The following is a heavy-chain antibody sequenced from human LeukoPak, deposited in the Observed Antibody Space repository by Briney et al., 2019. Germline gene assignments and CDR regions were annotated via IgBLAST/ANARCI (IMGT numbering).Heavy chain of an antibody. CDR3: ARANSNYLTNYYYYYMDV. CDR1: GFTFDDYA. CDR2: ISWNSGSI. J-gene: IGHJ6*03. D-gene: IGHD4-11*01. Sequence: GGSLRLSCAASGFTFDDYAMHWVRQAPGKGLEWVSGISWNSGSIGYADSVKGRFTISRDNAKNSLYLQMNSLRAEDTALYYCARANSNYLTNYYYYYMDVWGKGTTVTVSS. V-gene: IGHV3-9*01.